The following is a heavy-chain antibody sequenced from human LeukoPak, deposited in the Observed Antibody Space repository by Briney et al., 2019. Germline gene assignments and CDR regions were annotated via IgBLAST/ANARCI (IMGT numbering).Heavy chain of an antibody. J-gene: IGHJ5*02. Sequence: SETLSLTCAVYNGSFSGYYWTWIRQSPGKGLEWIGEINHSGSSNLNPSLKSRLSISVDPSKSQFSLKLSSVTAADTAVYYWAGYRIAAAGKSVKNWFDPWGQGTLVTVSS. CDR1: NGSFSGYY. D-gene: IGHD6-13*01. V-gene: IGHV4-34*01. CDR3: AGYRIAAAGKSVKNWFDP. CDR2: INHSGSS.